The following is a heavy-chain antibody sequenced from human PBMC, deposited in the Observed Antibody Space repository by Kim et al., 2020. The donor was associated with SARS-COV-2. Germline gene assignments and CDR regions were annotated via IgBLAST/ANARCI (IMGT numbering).Heavy chain of an antibody. CDR3: ARGIAVAGIDY. J-gene: IGHJ4*02. Sequence: GTNYAQKFQGRGTMTRDTSISTAYMELSRLRSDDTAVYYCARGIAVAGIDYWGQGTLVTVSS. CDR2: GT. D-gene: IGHD6-19*01. V-gene: IGHV1-2*02.